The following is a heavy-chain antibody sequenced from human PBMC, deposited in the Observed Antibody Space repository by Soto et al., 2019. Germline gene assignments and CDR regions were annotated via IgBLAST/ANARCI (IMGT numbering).Heavy chain of an antibody. V-gene: IGHV1-3*04. J-gene: IGHJ3*02. CDR1: GYTFTSSA. Sequence: QVQLVQSGAEVKKPGASMKVSCKASGYTFTSSAIHWVRQAPGQRPEYMGWISTGNGNTRHSQKFQGRVTISRDTSANTAYMELSSLRSEDTAVYYCARDADSSRSNDAFEIWGQGTMVSVSS. CDR3: ARDADSSRSNDAFEI. CDR2: ISTGNGNT. D-gene: IGHD6-13*01.